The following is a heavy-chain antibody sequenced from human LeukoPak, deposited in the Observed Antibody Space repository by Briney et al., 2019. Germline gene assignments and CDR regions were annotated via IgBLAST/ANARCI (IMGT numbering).Heavy chain of an antibody. J-gene: IGHJ4*02. D-gene: IGHD4-23*01. CDR1: GFTFSSYG. CDR2: IRYDENNK. CDR3: AKDPSAMAYYGGNGFDY. V-gene: IGHV3-30*02. Sequence: PGGSLRLSCAASGFTFSSYGMHWVRQAPGKGLEWVAFIRYDENNKYYADSVKGRFTISRDNSKNTLYLEMNSLRAEDTAVHYCAKDPSAMAYYGGNGFDYWGQGTLVTVSS.